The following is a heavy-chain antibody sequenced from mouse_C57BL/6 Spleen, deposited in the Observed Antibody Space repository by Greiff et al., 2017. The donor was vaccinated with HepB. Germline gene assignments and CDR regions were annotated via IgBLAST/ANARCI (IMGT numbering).Heavy chain of an antibody. CDR3: ARQLRLRAMDY. V-gene: IGHV1-52*01. Sequence: VQLQQPGAELVRPGSSVKLSCKASGYTFTSYWMHRVKQRPIQGLEWIGNIDPSDSETHYNQKFKDKATLTVDKSSSTAYMQLSSLTSEDSAVYYCARQLRLRAMDYWGQGTSVTVSS. D-gene: IGHD3-2*02. CDR2: IDPSDSET. CDR1: GYTFTSYW. J-gene: IGHJ4*01.